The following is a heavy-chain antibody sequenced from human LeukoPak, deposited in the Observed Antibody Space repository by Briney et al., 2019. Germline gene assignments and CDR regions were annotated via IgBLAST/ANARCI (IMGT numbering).Heavy chain of an antibody. D-gene: IGHD3-10*01. CDR3: ARGLSGSGNDFDI. V-gene: IGHV4-61*03. CDR1: GGSVSSGSYY. Sequence: PSDTLSLTCTVSGGSVSSGSYYWSWIRQPPGRGVGWIGYIYYSGSTNYNPPLKSRVTISVDTSKNHFFLKLSSVTAADTAEYYCARGLSGSGNDFDIWGQGTMVTVSS. CDR2: IYYSGST. J-gene: IGHJ3*02.